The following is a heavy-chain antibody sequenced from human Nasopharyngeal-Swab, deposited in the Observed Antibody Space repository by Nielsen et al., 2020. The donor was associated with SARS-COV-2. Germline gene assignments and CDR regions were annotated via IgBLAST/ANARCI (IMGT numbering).Heavy chain of an antibody. V-gene: IGHV3-15*01. CDR1: GFTFNNAW. CDR2: IYSKTDGGTT. J-gene: IGHJ6*03. CDR3: WINCTSANCYVPDSLGYYYMDV. Sequence: GESLKISCAASGFTFNNAWMSWLRQAPGKVLEWVGRIYSKTDGGTTDYAAPVKDRFTISRDDSKNTLYLQMNSLKTEDTAVYYCWINCTSANCYVPDSLGYYYMDVWGKGTTVTVSS. D-gene: IGHD2-2*01.